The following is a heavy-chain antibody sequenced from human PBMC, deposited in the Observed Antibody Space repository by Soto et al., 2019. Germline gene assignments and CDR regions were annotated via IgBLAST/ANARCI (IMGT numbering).Heavy chain of an antibody. Sequence: PSETLSLTCTVSGGSISRYYWSWIRQPPGKGLEWIGYIYYSGSTNYNPSLKSRVTISVDTSKNQFSLKLSAVTAADTAVYYCARDGIVGATGGSINWFDPWGQGTLVTVS. J-gene: IGHJ5*02. V-gene: IGHV4-59*01. CDR2: IYYSGST. CDR3: ARDGIVGATGGSINWFDP. D-gene: IGHD1-26*01. CDR1: GGSISRYY.